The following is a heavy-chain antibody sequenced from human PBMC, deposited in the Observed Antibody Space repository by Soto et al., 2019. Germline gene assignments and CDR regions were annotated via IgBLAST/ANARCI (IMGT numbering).Heavy chain of an antibody. CDR3: ARAFKVVRGVIADFEY. CDR1: GYTFTSYG. V-gene: IGHV1-18*01. D-gene: IGHD3-10*01. CDR2: ISAYNGNT. J-gene: IGHJ4*02. Sequence: ASVKVSCKASGYTFTSYGISWVRQAPGQGLEWMGWISAYNGNTNYAQKLQGRVTMTTDTSTSTAYMELRSLRSDDTAVYYCARAFKVVRGVIADFEYWGQGTLVTVSS.